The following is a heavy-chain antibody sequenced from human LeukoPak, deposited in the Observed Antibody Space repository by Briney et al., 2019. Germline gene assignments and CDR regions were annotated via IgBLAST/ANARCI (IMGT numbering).Heavy chain of an antibody. J-gene: IGHJ4*02. CDR3: AKSAPWIHLIAY. Sequence: PGGSLRLSCAASGCTFSRYAMRWLRQAPAKGLDCVSAISGSGGRTYYADSVKGRFTISRDNCKNTLYLQMNSLRAEDTAVYYCAKSAPWIHLIAYWGQGTLVTVYS. CDR1: GCTFSRYA. V-gene: IGHV3-23*01. CDR2: ISGSGGRT. D-gene: IGHD5-18*01.